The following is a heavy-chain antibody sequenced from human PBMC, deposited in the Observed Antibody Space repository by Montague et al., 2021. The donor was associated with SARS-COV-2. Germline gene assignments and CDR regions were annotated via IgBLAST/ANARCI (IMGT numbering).Heavy chain of an antibody. Sequence: SLRLSCAASGFTFSSYSMNWVRQAPGKGLEWVSSISSSSSYIYYADSVKGRFTISRDNAKNSLYLQMNSLRAEDTAVYYCARGPPCILWYPTTQRTRFDPWGQGTLVTVSS. CDR1: GFTFSSYS. J-gene: IGHJ5*02. CDR3: ARGPPCILWYPTTQRTRFDP. CDR2: ISSSSSYI. V-gene: IGHV3-21*01. D-gene: IGHD2-21*01.